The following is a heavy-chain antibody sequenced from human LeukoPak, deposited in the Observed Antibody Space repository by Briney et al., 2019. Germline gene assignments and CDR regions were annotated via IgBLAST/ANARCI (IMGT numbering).Heavy chain of an antibody. Sequence: GGSLRLSCAASGFTFSSYGMHWVRQAPGKGLEWVEFIRYDGSNKYYADSVKGRFTISRDNSKNTLYLQMNSLRAEDTAVYYCAKDLVGYSYGSPNYWGQGTLVTVSS. CDR1: GFTFSSYG. CDR2: IRYDGSNK. CDR3: AKDLVGYSYGSPNY. J-gene: IGHJ4*02. D-gene: IGHD5-18*01. V-gene: IGHV3-30*02.